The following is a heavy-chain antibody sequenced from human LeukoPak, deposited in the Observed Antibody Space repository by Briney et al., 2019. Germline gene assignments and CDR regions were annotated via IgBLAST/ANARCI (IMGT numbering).Heavy chain of an antibody. CDR2: VSGSGGST. Sequence: GGSLRLSCAASVFTFSSYAMSWVRQAPGKGLEWVSAVSGSGGSTYYADSVKGRFTISRDNSKNTLYLQMNSLRAEDTAVHYCARGNGDYYFDYWGQGTLVTVSS. D-gene: IGHD4-17*01. CDR3: ARGNGDYYFDY. J-gene: IGHJ4*02. V-gene: IGHV3-23*01. CDR1: VFTFSSYA.